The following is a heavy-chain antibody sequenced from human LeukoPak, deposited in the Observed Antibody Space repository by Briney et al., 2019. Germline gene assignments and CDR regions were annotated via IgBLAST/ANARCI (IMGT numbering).Heavy chain of an antibody. CDR1: GFTFSSYT. J-gene: IGHJ3*02. CDR2: ISSSTSYI. CDR3: ARDEQWLVLEALDI. D-gene: IGHD6-19*01. Sequence: EGSLRLSCAASGFTFSSYTMNWVRQAPGKGLEWVSSISSSTSYIYYADSVKGRFTISRDNAKDSVYLQMNSLRAEDTAVYYCARDEQWLVLEALDIWGQGTKVTVSS. V-gene: IGHV3-21*01.